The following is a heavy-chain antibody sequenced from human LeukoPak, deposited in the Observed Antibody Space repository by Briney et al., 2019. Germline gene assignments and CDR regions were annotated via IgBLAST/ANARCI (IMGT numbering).Heavy chain of an antibody. CDR3: ARDLSPRYYYDSRGGFGRAY. J-gene: IGHJ4*02. V-gene: IGHV1-46*01. D-gene: IGHD3-22*01. Sequence: ASVKVSCTAFGYTLTSYYMHWVRQAPGQGLEWLGIINPSGGSTSYEQKFRGRVTMTRDTSTSTVYMELSSLRSEDTAVYYCARDLSPRYYYDSRGGFGRAYWGQGTLVTVSS. CDR2: INPSGGST. CDR1: GYTLTSYY.